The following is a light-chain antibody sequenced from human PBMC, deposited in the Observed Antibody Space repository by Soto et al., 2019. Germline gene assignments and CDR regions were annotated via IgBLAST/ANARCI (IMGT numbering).Light chain of an antibody. CDR1: SSDVGVYNY. Sequence: QSALTQPPSASGSPGQSVTISCTGTSSDVGVYNYVSWYQQHPGKAPKLMIYEVSKRPSGVPDRFSGSKSGNTASLTVSGLQAEDEAYYYCSSYAGSNNWVFGGGTKLTVL. V-gene: IGLV2-8*01. CDR2: EVS. J-gene: IGLJ3*02. CDR3: SSYAGSNNWV.